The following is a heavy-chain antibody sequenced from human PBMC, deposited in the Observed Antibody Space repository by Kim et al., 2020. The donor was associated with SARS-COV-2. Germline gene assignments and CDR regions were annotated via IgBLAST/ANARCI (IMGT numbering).Heavy chain of an antibody. J-gene: IGHJ5*02. CDR2: ICNDGSHK. CDR3: AKDIRFDSSGYFDL. Sequence: GGSLRLSCAASGFTFISHAMHWVRQAPGKGLEWVALICNDGSHKNYAESVKGRFTISRDNSNNRLYLEMSSLRAEDTAVYHCAKDIRFDSSGYFDLWGQGTQVTVSP. CDR1: GFTFISHA. D-gene: IGHD3-22*01. V-gene: IGHV3-30*02.